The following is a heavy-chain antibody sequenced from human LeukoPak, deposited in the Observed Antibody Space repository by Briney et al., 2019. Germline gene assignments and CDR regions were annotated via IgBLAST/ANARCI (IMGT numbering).Heavy chain of an antibody. CDR1: EFIFSGYW. Sequence: VGSLRLSCGGSEFIFSGYWMHWVRQGPGKGLVWVSRIKSDGSDTSYADSVKGRFTISRDNAKNTLYLQLSSLRADDTAVYYCARAMAGDYGMDVWGQGTTVTVSS. CDR3: ARAMAGDYGMDV. J-gene: IGHJ6*02. CDR2: IKSDGSDT. V-gene: IGHV3-74*01. D-gene: IGHD6-19*01.